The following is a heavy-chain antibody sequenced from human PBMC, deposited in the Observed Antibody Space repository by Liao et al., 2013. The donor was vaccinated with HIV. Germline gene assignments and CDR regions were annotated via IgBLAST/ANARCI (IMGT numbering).Heavy chain of an antibody. V-gene: IGHV4-34*01. J-gene: IGHJ4*02. CDR3: ARDPGYDFWSGYFDY. Sequence: QVQLQQWGAGLLKTSETLSLTCAVYGGSFSGYYWSWIRQPPGKGLEWIGEINHSGSTNYNPSLKSRVTISVDTSKIQFSLRLISMTAADTAVYYCARDPGYDFWSGYFDYWAREPWSPSPQ. CDR1: GGSFSGYY. CDR2: INHSGST. D-gene: IGHD3-3*01.